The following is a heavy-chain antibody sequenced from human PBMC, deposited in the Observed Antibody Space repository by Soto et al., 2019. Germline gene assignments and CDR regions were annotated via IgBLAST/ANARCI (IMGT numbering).Heavy chain of an antibody. J-gene: IGHJ5*02. CDR1: GYTFSNYG. CDR3: ARVVSGAEAWFGT. Sequence: QVQLVKSGGEVKRPGASVKVSCKTSGYTFSNYGITWVRQSPGQPLEWLGRISLYSDGTNYAQKFQGIAFMTTDTSTTTAYMELRSLISDNTAVYYCARVVSGAEAWFGTWGQGNMVTVSS. D-gene: IGHD2-2*01. V-gene: IGHV1-18*01. CDR2: ISLYSDGT.